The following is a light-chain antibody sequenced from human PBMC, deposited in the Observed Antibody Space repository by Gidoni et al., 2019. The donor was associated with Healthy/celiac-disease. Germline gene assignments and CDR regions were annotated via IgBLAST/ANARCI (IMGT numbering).Light chain of an antibody. CDR3: MQALQTPYT. V-gene: IGKV2-28*01. CDR1: QSLLHSNGYNY. J-gene: IGKJ2*01. Sequence: EIVMTQSPLSLPVTPGEPAYIYCRSSQSLLHSNGYNYLDWYLQKPGQSPLLLIYLGSNRASGVPDRFSGSGSGTDFTLKISRVEAEDVGVYYCMQALQTPYTFGQGTKLEIK. CDR2: LGS.